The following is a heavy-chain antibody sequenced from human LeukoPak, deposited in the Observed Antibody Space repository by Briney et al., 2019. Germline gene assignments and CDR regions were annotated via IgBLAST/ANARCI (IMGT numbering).Heavy chain of an antibody. D-gene: IGHD3-10*01. J-gene: IGHJ4*02. CDR2: ISYDGSNK. Sequence: GRSLRLSCAASGFTFSSYAMHWVRQAPGKGLEWVAVISYDGSNKYYADSVKGRFTISRDNSKNTLYLQMNSLRAEDTAVYYCARDQSYSGFDYWGQGTLVTVSS. V-gene: IGHV3-30-3*01. CDR3: ARDQSYSGFDY. CDR1: GFTFSSYA.